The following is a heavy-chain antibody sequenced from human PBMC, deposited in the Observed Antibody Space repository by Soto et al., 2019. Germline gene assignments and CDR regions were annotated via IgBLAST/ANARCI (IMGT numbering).Heavy chain of an antibody. CDR3: ARAISLIMEAPAY. CDR1: GYTFSNYA. CDR2: VSPYNGNA. J-gene: IGHJ4*02. D-gene: IGHD2-8*01. Sequence: ASVKVSCKTSGYTFSNYAISWVRQAPGQGLEWMGWVSPYNGNANYTEKFQGRVSMTTDTSTTTAYMELTSLTSDDTAIYYRARAISLIMEAPAYWGQGTLVTVSS. V-gene: IGHV1-18*04.